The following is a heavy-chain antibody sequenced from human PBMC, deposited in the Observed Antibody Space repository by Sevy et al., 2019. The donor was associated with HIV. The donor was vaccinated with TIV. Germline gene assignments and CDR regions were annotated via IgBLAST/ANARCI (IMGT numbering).Heavy chain of an antibody. Sequence: ASVKVSCKASGLTFTSYYRHWVRQAPGQGLEWMGMMNPGGGGTSYAQTFQGRVTMTRDTSTSTVLMELSSLRSEDTAVYYCAAGPEIALWSPPVGHWGQGTLVTVSS. CDR3: AAGPEIALWSPPVGH. D-gene: IGHD5-18*01. V-gene: IGHV1-46*01. CDR2: MNPGGGGT. J-gene: IGHJ4*02. CDR1: GLTFTSYY.